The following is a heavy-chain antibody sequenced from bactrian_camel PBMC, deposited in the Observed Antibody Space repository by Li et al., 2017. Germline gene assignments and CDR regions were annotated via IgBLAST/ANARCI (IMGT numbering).Heavy chain of an antibody. V-gene: IGHV3S9*01. Sequence: HVQLVESGGGSVQAGGSLRLSCAASRYTDCMAWFRQVPGKGREGVARIWSDDNTYYADSVKGRLTISRDNTRNTLYLQMNSLRPEDTAMYFCSSLYNRYWGQGTQVTVS. CDR3: SSLYNRY. J-gene: IGHJ4*01. CDR2: IWSDDNT. CDR1: RYTDC.